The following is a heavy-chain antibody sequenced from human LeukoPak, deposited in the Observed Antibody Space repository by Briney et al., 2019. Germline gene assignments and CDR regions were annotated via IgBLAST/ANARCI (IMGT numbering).Heavy chain of an antibody. CDR2: IYYSGST. CDR3: ARQGSYYDLVYYYYGMDV. V-gene: IGHV4-59*08. D-gene: IGHD3-10*01. CDR1: GGSISIYY. J-gene: IGHJ6*02. Sequence: PSETLSLTCTVSGGSISIYYWSWIRQPPGKGLEWIGNIYYSGSTNYNPSLKSRVTISVDTSKNQFSLKLSSVTAADTAVYYCARQGSYYDLVYYYYGMDVWGQGTTVTVSS.